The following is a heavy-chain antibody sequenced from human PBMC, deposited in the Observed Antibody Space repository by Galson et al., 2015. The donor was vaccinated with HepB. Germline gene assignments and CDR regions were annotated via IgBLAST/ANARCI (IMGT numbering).Heavy chain of an antibody. CDR1: GFTFSSYD. D-gene: IGHD3-10*01. Sequence: SLRLSCAASGFTFSSYDMHWVRQATGKGLEWVSAIGTAGDTYYPGSVKGRFTISRENAKNSLYLQMNSLRAGDTAVYYCARDRWVTMVRGQKYYYYYGMDVWGQGTTVTVSS. J-gene: IGHJ6*02. CDR3: ARDRWVTMVRGQKYYYYYGMDV. V-gene: IGHV3-13*04. CDR2: IGTAGDT.